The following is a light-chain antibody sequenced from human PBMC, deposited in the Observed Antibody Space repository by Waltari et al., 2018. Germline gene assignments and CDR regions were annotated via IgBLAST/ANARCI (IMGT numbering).Light chain of an antibody. CDR1: QAISNY. V-gene: IGKV1-16*01. CDR3: QQYFNYPRT. Sequence: IQMTQSPSSLSASVGDRVTITCRASQAISNYLAWFQQKPGKPPKSLIYTASSLQSGVPSRFSGRGSGTDFTLTISSLQPEDFATYYCQQYFNYPRTFGPGTKVDIK. J-gene: IGKJ3*01. CDR2: TAS.